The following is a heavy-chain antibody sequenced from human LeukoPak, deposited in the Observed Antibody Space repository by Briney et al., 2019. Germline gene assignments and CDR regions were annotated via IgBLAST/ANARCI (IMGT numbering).Heavy chain of an antibody. CDR2: IYIGNSDT. D-gene: IGHD6-19*01. V-gene: IGHV5-51*01. J-gene: IGHJ4*02. CDR1: AYTFTTSW. CDR3: AKLYGSSILNSLES. Sequence: GESLKISCKGSAYTFTTSWVAWVRQVPGKGLYWMGVIYIGNSDTTYSPSFEGQVTISADRSTSSASLQWNSLKASDTAIYYCAKLYGSSILNSLESWGQGTLVTVSS.